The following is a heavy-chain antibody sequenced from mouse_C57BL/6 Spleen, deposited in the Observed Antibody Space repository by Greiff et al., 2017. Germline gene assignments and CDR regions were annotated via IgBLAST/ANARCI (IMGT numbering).Heavy chain of an antibody. CDR1: GYSFTGYF. J-gene: IGHJ3*01. Sequence: VQLQQSGPELVKPGDSVKISCKASGYSFTGYFMNWVMQSHGKSLEWIGRINPYNGDTFYNQKFKGKATLTVDKSSSTAHMELRSLTSEDSAVYYCARGECDGYYLWFAYWGQGTLVTVSA. V-gene: IGHV1-20*01. CDR2: INPYNGDT. CDR3: ARGECDGYYLWFAY. D-gene: IGHD2-3*01.